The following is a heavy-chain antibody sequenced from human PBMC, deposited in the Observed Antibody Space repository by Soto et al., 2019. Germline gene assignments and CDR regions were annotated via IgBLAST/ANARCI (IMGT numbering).Heavy chain of an antibody. CDR3: AKDYYDSSGYYLPYYYYYVMDV. Sequence: PGGSLRLSCVASGFTFYTYAMTWVRQAPGKGLEWVSAISGSGGSTYYADSVKGRFTISRDNSKNTLYLQMNSLRAEDTAVNYCAKDYYDSSGYYLPYYYYYVMDVWGQGTTVTVSS. D-gene: IGHD3-22*01. CDR1: GFTFYTYA. J-gene: IGHJ6*02. V-gene: IGHV3-23*01. CDR2: ISGSGGST.